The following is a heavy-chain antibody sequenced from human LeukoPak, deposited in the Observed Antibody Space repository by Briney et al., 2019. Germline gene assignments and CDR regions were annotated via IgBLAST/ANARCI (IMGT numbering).Heavy chain of an antibody. CDR2: IISKSDGGTT. J-gene: IGHJ4*02. V-gene: IGHV3-15*01. CDR3: LAQYYFDY. Sequence: GGSLRLSCAASGFSLSDAYMSWVRQTPGKRLEWIGRIISKSDGGTTDYAAPVQGRFIISRDDSKGTLYLQLNSLRTDDTAVYYCLAQYYFDYWGRGTLVTASS. CDR1: GFSLSDAY. D-gene: IGHD4-11*01.